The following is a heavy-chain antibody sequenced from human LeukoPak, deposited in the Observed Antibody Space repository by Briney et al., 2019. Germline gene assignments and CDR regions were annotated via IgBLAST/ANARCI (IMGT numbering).Heavy chain of an antibody. CDR2: INYSGST. D-gene: IGHD3-22*01. V-gene: IGHV4-39*07. CDR3: ARDRYYERFDY. CDR1: GGSISGSSYH. Sequence: SETLSLTCTVSGGSISGSSYHWGWIRQPPGKGLEWIGSINYSGSTYYNPSLKSRVTISVDTSKNQFSLKLISVTAADTAVYYCARDRYYERFDYWGQGTLVTVSS. J-gene: IGHJ4*02.